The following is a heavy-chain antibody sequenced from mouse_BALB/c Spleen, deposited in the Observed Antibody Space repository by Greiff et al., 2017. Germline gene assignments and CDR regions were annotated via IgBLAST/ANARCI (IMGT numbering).Heavy chain of an antibody. CDR2: ISSGGST. CDR1: GFTFSSYA. Sequence: EVKLMESGGGLVKPGGSLKLACAASGFTFSSYAMSWVRQTPEKRLEWVASISSGGSTYYPDSVKGRFTISRDNARNILYLQMSSLRYEDTDMYYCARRYDYPYYYAMDYWGQGTSVTVSS. J-gene: IGHJ4*01. V-gene: IGHV5-6-5*01. D-gene: IGHD2-4*01. CDR3: ARRYDYPYYYAMDY.